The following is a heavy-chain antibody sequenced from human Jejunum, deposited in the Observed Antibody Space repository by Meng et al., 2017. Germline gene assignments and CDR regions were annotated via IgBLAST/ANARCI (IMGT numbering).Heavy chain of an antibody. CDR1: GISFSDYY. Sequence: GESLKISCAASGISFSDYYMSWFRLAPGKGLEWVSYITSSGSTKYYADSVKGRFTISRDNAKNSLYLQMNSLRAEDTAVYYCAREGISSTWYYFDYWGQGTLVTVSS. V-gene: IGHV3-11*04. D-gene: IGHD6-13*01. CDR3: AREGISSTWYYFDY. CDR2: ITSSGSTK. J-gene: IGHJ4*02.